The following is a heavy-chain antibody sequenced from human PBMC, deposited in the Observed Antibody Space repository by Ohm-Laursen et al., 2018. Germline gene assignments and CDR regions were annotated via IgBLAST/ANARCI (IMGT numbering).Heavy chain of an antibody. V-gene: IGHV3-21*01. D-gene: IGHD3-22*01. J-gene: IGHJ4*02. Sequence: SLRLSCAASGFTFSSYSMNWVRQAPGKGLEWVSSISRSSSYIYYADSVKGRFTISRDNAKNSLYLQMNSLRAEDTAVYYCARDPRDYYDSSGERYYWGQGTLVTVSS. CDR2: ISRSSSYI. CDR3: ARDPRDYYDSSGERYY. CDR1: GFTFSSYS.